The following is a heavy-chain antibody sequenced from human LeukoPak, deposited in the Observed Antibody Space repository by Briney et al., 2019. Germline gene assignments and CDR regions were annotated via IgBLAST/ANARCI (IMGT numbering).Heavy chain of an antibody. CDR3: AAITPSTLSGSYLSYGMDV. D-gene: IGHD3-10*01. CDR1: GFTFTSSA. CDR2: IVVGSGNT. V-gene: IGHV1-58*01. J-gene: IGHJ6*04. Sequence: SVKVSCKASGFTFTSSAVQWVRQARGQRLEWIGWIVVGSGNTNYARKFQERVTITRDMSTSTAYMELSSLRSEDTAVYYCAAITPSTLSGSYLSYGMDVWGKGTTVTVSS.